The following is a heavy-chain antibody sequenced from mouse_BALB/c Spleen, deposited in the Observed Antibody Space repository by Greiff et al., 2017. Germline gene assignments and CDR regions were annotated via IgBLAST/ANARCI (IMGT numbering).Heavy chain of an antibody. CDR3: ARIRDGKGAMDY. CDR2: ISNLAYSI. CDR1: GFTFSDYG. D-gene: IGHD2-1*01. V-gene: IGHV5-15*02. J-gene: IGHJ4*01. Sequence: EVKLVESGGGLVQPGGSRKLSCAASGFTFSDYGMAWVRQAPGKGPEWVAFISNLAYSIYYADTVTGRFTISRENAKNTLYLEMSSLRSEDTAMYYCARIRDGKGAMDYWGQGTSVTVSS.